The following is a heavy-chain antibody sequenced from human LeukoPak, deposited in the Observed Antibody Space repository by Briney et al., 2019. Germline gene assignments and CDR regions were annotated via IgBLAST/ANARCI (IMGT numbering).Heavy chain of an antibody. CDR2: ISSSSSYI. CDR3: ARVGDILTGYYYYYYMDV. Sequence: GGSLRLSCAASGFTFSSYSMNWVRQAPGKGLEGVSSISSSSSYIYYADSVKGRFTISRDNAKNSLYLQMNSLRAEDTAVYYCARVGDILTGYYYYYYMDVWGKGTTVTVSS. V-gene: IGHV3-21*01. CDR1: GFTFSSYS. J-gene: IGHJ6*03. D-gene: IGHD3-9*01.